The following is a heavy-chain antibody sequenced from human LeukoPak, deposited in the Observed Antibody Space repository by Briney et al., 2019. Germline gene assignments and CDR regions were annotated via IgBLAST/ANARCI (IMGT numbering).Heavy chain of an antibody. J-gene: IGHJ4*02. Sequence: KPSQTLSLTCTVSGGSISSGGYYWSWIRQHPGKGLEWIGYIYYSGSTYYNPSLKSRVTISVDTSKNQFSLKLSSVTAADTAVYYCARGVVVVPAANSPYYFDYWGQGTLVTVSS. CDR1: GGSISSGGYY. D-gene: IGHD2-2*01. CDR2: IYYSGST. V-gene: IGHV4-31*03. CDR3: ARGVVVVPAANSPYYFDY.